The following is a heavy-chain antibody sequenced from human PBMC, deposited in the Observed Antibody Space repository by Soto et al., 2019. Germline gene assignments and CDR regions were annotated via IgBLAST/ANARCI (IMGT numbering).Heavy chain of an antibody. D-gene: IGHD1-26*01. J-gene: IGHJ4*02. CDR1: GFTFSNYW. Sequence: EVQLVESGGGLVQPGGSLRLSCAASGFTFSNYWMHWVRQAPGKGLVWVSRINPDGRTTNYADSVKGRFTISRDNAKNTLYLHMNSLRVEDTALYFCARVSVGASSFDYWGQGTLVTDSS. CDR2: INPDGRTT. V-gene: IGHV3-74*01. CDR3: ARVSVGASSFDY.